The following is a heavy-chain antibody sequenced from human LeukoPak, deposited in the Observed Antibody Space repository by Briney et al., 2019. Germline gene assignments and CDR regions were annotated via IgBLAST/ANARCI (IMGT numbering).Heavy chain of an antibody. Sequence: ASVKVSCEASGYTFTSYDINWVRQATGQGLEWMGWMNPNSGNTGYAQKFQGRVTMTRNTSISTAYMELSSLRSEDTAVYYCARATDSGDYLYYYYYMDVWGKGTTVTISS. CDR2: MNPNSGNT. V-gene: IGHV1-8*01. CDR1: GYTFTSYD. J-gene: IGHJ6*03. D-gene: IGHD4-17*01. CDR3: ARATDSGDYLYYYYYMDV.